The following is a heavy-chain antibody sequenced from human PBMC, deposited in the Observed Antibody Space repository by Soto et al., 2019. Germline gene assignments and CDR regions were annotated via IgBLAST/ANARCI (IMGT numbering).Heavy chain of an antibody. CDR1: GFSLSTSGVG. Sequence: QITLKESGPTLVKPTQTLTLTCTLSGFSLSTSGVGVGWIRQPPGKALEWLALIYWDEDKRYSPSLKSRLTITKDTATHEVVLTMTNLYTVETGTDYCAHNGGRGAAMDFWGRGATFTVSS. V-gene: IGHV2-5*02. CDR3: AHNGGRGAAMDF. J-gene: IGHJ6*02. CDR2: IYWDEDK. D-gene: IGHD2-15*01.